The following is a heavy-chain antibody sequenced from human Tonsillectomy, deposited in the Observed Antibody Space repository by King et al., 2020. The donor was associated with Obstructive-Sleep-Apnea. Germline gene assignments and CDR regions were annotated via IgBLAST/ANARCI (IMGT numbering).Heavy chain of an antibody. Sequence: VQLVESGAEVKKPGASVKVSCKASGYTFTSYYMHWVRQAPGQGLEWMGIINPSGGSTSYAQKFQGRVTMTRDTSTSTVYRELSSVRSEDTAVYYCAREGAPQLVPFDYWGQGTLVTVSS. V-gene: IGHV1-46*01. CDR1: GYTFTSYY. J-gene: IGHJ4*02. CDR3: AREGAPQLVPFDY. D-gene: IGHD6-13*01. CDR2: INPSGGST.